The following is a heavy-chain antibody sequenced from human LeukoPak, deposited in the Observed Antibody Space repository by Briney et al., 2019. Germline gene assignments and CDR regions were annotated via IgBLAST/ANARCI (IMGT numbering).Heavy chain of an antibody. Sequence: GGSLGLSCAASGFTVSSNYMSWVRQAPGKGLEWVSVIYSGGRTYYADSVKGRFTISRDNSKNTLYLQMNSLRAEDTAVYYCASGSHYDSSGYPHDAFDIWGQGTMVTVSS. CDR3: ASGSHYDSSGYPHDAFDI. D-gene: IGHD3-22*01. CDR1: GFTVSSNY. CDR2: IYSGGRT. J-gene: IGHJ3*02. V-gene: IGHV3-66*01.